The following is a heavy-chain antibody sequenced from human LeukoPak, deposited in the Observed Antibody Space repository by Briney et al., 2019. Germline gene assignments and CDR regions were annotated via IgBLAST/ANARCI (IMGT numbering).Heavy chain of an antibody. D-gene: IGHD3-3*01. CDR2: ISYDGSNK. V-gene: IGHV3-30-3*01. CDR1: GFTFSSYA. Sequence: GGSLRLSCAATGFTFSSYAMHWVRQAPGKGLEWVAVISYDGSNKYYADSVKGRFTISRDNSKNTLYLQMNSLRAEDTAVYYCARDGHVLRFLEWKPPYYGMDVWGQGTTVTVSS. J-gene: IGHJ6*02. CDR3: ARDGHVLRFLEWKPPYYGMDV.